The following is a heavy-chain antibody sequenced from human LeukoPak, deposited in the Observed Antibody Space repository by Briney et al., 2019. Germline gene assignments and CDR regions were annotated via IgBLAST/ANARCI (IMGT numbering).Heavy chain of an antibody. J-gene: IGHJ4*02. CDR1: GGTFSSYA. D-gene: IGHD2-15*01. CDR2: IIPIFGTA. Sequence: SVKVSCQASGGTFSSYAISWVRQAPGQGLEWMGGIIPIFGTANYAQRFQGRVTITTDESTSTAYMELSSLRSEDTAVYYCARDTGAAGYCSGGSCYVWGQGTLVTVSS. V-gene: IGHV1-69*05. CDR3: ARDTGAAGYCSGGSCYV.